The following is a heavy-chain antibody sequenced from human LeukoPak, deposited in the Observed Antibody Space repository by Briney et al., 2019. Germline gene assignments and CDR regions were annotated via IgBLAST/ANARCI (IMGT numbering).Heavy chain of an antibody. J-gene: IGHJ5*02. Sequence: PGESLRLSCAASGFTFSNYAMTRVRQAPGKGLEWVSGISGSGGNTYYADSVKGRFTISRDNSKKTLHLQMNSLRAEDTAVYYCAKGGRDTGGNWFDPWGQGTLVTVSS. CDR1: GFTFSNYA. CDR3: AKGGRDTGGNWFDP. V-gene: IGHV3-23*01. D-gene: IGHD2-8*02. CDR2: ISGSGGNT.